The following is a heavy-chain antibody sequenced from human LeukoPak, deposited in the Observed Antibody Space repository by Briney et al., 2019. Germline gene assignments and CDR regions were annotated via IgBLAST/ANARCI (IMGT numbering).Heavy chain of an antibody. CDR2: VNRDGSET. CDR1: GFTLSNHW. J-gene: IGHJ6*02. V-gene: IGHV3-7*03. Sequence: GGSLRLSCAASGFTLSNHWMTWVRQVPGRGREWVANVNRDGSETYYLDSVKGRFTISKDNAKNSLYLQMNSLRAEDTALYHCARNNGMDVWGQGTTVNVSS. CDR3: ARNNGMDV.